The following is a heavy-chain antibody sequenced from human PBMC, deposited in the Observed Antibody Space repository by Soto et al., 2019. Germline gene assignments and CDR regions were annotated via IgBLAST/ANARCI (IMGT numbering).Heavy chain of an antibody. CDR3: ARHITIFGVVIITYGMDV. V-gene: IGHV3-23*01. D-gene: IGHD3-3*01. CDR1: GFTFSSYA. Sequence: GGSLRLSCAASGFTFSSYAMSWVRQAPGKGLEWVSAISGSGGSTYYADSVKGRFTISRDNSKNTLYLQMNSLRAEDTAVYSCARHITIFGVVIITYGMDVWGQGTTVTVSS. J-gene: IGHJ6*02. CDR2: ISGSGGST.